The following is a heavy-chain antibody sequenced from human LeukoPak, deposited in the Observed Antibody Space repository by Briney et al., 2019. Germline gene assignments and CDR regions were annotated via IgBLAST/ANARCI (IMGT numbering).Heavy chain of an antibody. CDR3: ARDCSGGSCYSDAFDI. CDR1: GFTFSSYW. J-gene: IGHJ3*02. CDR2: IKQDGSEK. D-gene: IGHD2-15*01. V-gene: IGHV3-7*01. Sequence: GGSLRLSCAASGFTFSSYWMSWVRQAPGKGLEWVANIKQDGSEKYYVDSVKGRFTISRDNAKNSLYLQMNSLRAEDTAVYYCARDCSGGSCYSDAFDIWGQGTTVTVSS.